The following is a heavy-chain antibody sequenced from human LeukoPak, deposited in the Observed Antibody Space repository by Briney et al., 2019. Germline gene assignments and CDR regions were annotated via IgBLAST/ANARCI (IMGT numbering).Heavy chain of an antibody. D-gene: IGHD3-22*01. CDR1: GFTFGSYA. CDR3: AKAQTYYYDSSGYSGLWYFDY. V-gene: IGHV3-23*01. J-gene: IGHJ4*02. CDR2: ISGSGGST. Sequence: GGSLRLSCAASGFTFGSYAMSWVRQAPGKGLEWVSAISGSGGSTYYADSVKGRFTISRDNSKNTLYLQMNSLRAEDTAVYYCAKAQTYYYDSSGYSGLWYFDYWGQGTLVTVSS.